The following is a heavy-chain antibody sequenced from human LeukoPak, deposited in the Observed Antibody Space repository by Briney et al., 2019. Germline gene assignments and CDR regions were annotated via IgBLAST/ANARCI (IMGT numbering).Heavy chain of an antibody. V-gene: IGHV3-21*01. J-gene: IGHJ4*02. Sequence: GGSLTLSCAASGFTFSSYSMNWVRQAPGEGLEWVSSISSSSSYIYYADSVKGRFTISRDNAKNSLYLQMNSLRAEDTAVYYCARAATYGSGSYTDYWGQGTLVTVSS. D-gene: IGHD3-10*01. CDR2: ISSSSSYI. CDR1: GFTFSSYS. CDR3: ARAATYGSGSYTDY.